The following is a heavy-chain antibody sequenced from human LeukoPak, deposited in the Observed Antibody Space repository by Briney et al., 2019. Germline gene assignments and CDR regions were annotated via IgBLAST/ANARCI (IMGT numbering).Heavy chain of an antibody. CDR2: ISWSSGGI. CDR3: AKAPTARAHYYYMDV. D-gene: IGHD5-18*01. J-gene: IGHJ6*03. Sequence: PGRSLRLSCAASGFTFDDYAMHWVRQAPGKGLEWVSGISWSSGGIGYADSVKGRFTISRDNAKNSLYLQMNSLKAEDTALYYCAKAPTARAHYYYMDVWGKGTTVTVSS. V-gene: IGHV3-9*01. CDR1: GFTFDDYA.